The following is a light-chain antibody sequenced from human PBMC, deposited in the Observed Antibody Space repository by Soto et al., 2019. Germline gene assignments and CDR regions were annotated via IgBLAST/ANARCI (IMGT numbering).Light chain of an antibody. Sequence: QSVLTQPPSASGTPGQGVTISCSGSSSNIGSNYVYWYQQLPGTAPKLLIYRNNQRPSGVPDRFSGSKSGTSASLAISGLRSEDEADYYCAAWDDSLSAPYVFGTGTKVTVL. CDR2: RNN. CDR1: SSNIGSNY. V-gene: IGLV1-47*01. J-gene: IGLJ1*01. CDR3: AAWDDSLSAPYV.